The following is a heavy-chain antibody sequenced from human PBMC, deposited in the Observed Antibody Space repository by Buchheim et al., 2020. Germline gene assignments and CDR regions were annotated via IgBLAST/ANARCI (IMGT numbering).Heavy chain of an antibody. CDR1: GGTFSSYA. CDR2: IIPIFGTA. J-gene: IGHJ6*02. Sequence: QVQLVQSGAEVKKPGSSVKVSCKASGGTFSSYAISWVRQAPGQGLEWMGGIIPIFGTANYAQKFQGRVAITADKSTSTAYMELSSLRSEDTAVYYCARDLRYFDWLLPYYYYGMDVWGQGTT. V-gene: IGHV1-69*06. CDR3: ARDLRYFDWLLPYYYYGMDV. D-gene: IGHD3-9*01.